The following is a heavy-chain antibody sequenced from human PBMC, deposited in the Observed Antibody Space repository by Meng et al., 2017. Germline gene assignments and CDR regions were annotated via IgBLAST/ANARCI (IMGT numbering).Heavy chain of an antibody. CDR1: GFTLSSYE. D-gene: IGHD6-19*01. CDR2: SNWNGGST. Sequence: GESLKISCAASGFTLSSYEMDWVRQAPGKGLEGVSGSNWNGGSTGYADSVKGRFTISRDNAKNSLYLQMNSRRAEDTALYYCARESRGCNDYWGQGTLVTVSS. J-gene: IGHJ4*02. V-gene: IGHV3-20*04. CDR3: ARESRGCNDY.